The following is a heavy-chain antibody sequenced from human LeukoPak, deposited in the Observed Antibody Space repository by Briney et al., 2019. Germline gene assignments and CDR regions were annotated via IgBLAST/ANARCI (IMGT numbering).Heavy chain of an antibody. V-gene: IGHV4-61*02. CDR2: IYTSGST. D-gene: IGHD6-13*01. J-gene: IGHJ5*01. CDR3: ARVARSMSSSSDDS. CDR1: GGSTSSGSYY. Sequence: PSETLSLTCTVSGGSTSSGSYYWNWIRQPAGKGLEWIGRIYTSGSTNYNPSLKSRVTISVDTSKNQFSLKLNSVTAADTAVYYCARVARSMSSSSDDSWGQGTLVTVSS.